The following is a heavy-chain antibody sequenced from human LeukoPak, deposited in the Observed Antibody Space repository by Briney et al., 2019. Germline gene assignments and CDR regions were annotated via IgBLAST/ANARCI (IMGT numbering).Heavy chain of an antibody. V-gene: IGHV3-7*05. CDR3: AREYLTVSYFDY. CDR1: GFTFSSYW. Sequence: GGSLRLSCAASGFTFSSYWMSWVRQAPGKGLEWVANIKQDGSEQYYVDSVKGRFTISRDNAKNSLFLQMNSLRGEDTAVYYCAREYLTVSYFDYWGQGTLVTVSS. D-gene: IGHD4-11*01. CDR2: IKQDGSEQ. J-gene: IGHJ4*02.